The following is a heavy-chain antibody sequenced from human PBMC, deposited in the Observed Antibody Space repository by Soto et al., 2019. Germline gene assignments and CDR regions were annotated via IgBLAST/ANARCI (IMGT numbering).Heavy chain of an antibody. Sequence: EVQLLESGGGLVQPGGSLRLSCAASGFTFSNYDMSWVRQAPGKGLEWVSTISGGGGGIYYADSVKGRFTISRDNSKNTLYMQMSSLRAEDTAVYYCAKRTASLVCFDYWGQGTLVTVSS. CDR3: AKRTASLVCFDY. CDR1: GFTFSNYD. V-gene: IGHV3-23*01. CDR2: ISGGGGGI. D-gene: IGHD5-18*01. J-gene: IGHJ4*02.